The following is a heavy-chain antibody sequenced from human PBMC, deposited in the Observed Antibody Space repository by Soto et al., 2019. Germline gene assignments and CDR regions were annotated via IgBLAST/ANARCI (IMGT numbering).Heavy chain of an antibody. V-gene: IGHV1-18*01. J-gene: IGHJ6*02. D-gene: IGHD2-15*01. CDR2: ISAYNGNT. CDR1: GYTFTSYG. Sequence: ASVKVSCKASGYTFTSYGISWVRQAPGQGLEWMGWISAYNGNTNYAQKLQGRVTMTTDTSTSTAYMELRSLRSDDTAVYYCARDSAVVRNAYYYGMDVWGQGTTVTVSS. CDR3: ARDSAVVRNAYYYGMDV.